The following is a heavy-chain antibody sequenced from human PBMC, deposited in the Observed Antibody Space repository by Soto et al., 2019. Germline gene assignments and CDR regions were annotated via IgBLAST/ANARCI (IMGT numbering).Heavy chain of an antibody. D-gene: IGHD1-1*01. V-gene: IGHV3-23*01. CDR3: AKDHPRRTSGYFFEY. J-gene: IGHJ4*02. Sequence: GGSLRLSCAASGFFFSSYWIKWVRQAPGKGLEWVSAISGSGGSTYHADSVKGRFTISRDNSKNTVSLHMNSLRAEDTALYYCAKDHPRRTSGYFFEYWGQGTPVTVSS. CDR1: GFFFSSYW. CDR2: ISGSGGST.